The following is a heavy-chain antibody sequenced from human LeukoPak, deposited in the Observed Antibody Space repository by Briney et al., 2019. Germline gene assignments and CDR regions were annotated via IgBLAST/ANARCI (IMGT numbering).Heavy chain of an antibody. Sequence: SETLSLTCTVSGASISNYYWSWIRQTPEKGLEWMGHIHSSGGSSYYPSLKSRLTLSIDTSRNQLSLKLPSVTAADTAVYYCARMVRGVIVSLDYWGQGTLVTVSS. CDR1: GASISNYY. V-gene: IGHV4-4*09. J-gene: IGHJ4*02. CDR2: IHSSGGS. CDR3: ARMVRGVIVSLDY. D-gene: IGHD3-10*01.